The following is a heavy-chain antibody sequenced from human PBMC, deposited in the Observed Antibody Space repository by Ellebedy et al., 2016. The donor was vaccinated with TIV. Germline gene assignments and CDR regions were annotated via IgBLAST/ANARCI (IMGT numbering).Heavy chain of an antibody. J-gene: IGHJ4*02. CDR3: AKDQNGPRDDYNYGVAY. Sequence: GESLKISCAASGFTFSSYAMRWVRQAPGKGLEWVSVISGSGISTYYADSVKGRFSISRDNSRNTLYLQMDSLRPEDTAVYYCAKDQNGPRDDYNYGVAYWGQGTLVTVSS. CDR2: ISGSGIST. D-gene: IGHD5-24*01. V-gene: IGHV3-23*01. CDR1: GFTFSSYA.